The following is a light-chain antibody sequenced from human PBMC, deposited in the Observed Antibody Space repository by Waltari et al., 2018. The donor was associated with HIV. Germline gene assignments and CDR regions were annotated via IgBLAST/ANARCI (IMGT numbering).Light chain of an antibody. V-gene: IGLV2-14*03. CDR3: SSYTRSSTHYV. CDR2: AVT. CDR1: NSDVGGYNF. J-gene: IGLJ1*01. Sequence: QPALTQTAPVSGSPGQSINICCTGSNSDVGGYNFVPWYQHHPGRAPKLTIYAVTNRPSWVSNRFSGSKSGNTASLTISGLQAEDEADYFCSSYTRSSTHYVFGTGTKVTVL.